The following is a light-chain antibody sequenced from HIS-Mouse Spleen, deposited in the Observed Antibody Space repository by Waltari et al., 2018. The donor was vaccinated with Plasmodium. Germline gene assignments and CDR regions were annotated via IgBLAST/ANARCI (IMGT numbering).Light chain of an antibody. CDR1: QSISSY. V-gene: IGKV1-39*01. CDR2: AAS. Sequence: DIQMPQSPSSLSASVGDRVTITCLASQSISSYLNWYQQKPGKAPKLLIYAASSLQSGVPSRFSGSGSGTDFTLTISSLQPEDFATYYCQQSYSTPGTFGGGTKVEIK. J-gene: IGKJ4*01. CDR3: QQSYSTPGT.